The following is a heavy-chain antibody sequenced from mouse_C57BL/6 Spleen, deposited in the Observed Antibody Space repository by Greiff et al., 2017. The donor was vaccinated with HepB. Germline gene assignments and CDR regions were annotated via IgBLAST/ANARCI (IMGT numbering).Heavy chain of an antibody. CDR1: GYAFTNYL. J-gene: IGHJ4*01. Sequence: VQLQQSGAELVRPGTSVKVSCKASGYAFTNYLIEWVKQRPGQGLEWIGVINPGSGGTNYNEKFKGKATLTADKSSSTAYMQLSSLTSEDSAVYFCARSGYAMDYWGQRTSVTVSS. CDR3: ARSGYAMDY. V-gene: IGHV1-54*01. CDR2: INPGSGGT. D-gene: IGHD4-1*01.